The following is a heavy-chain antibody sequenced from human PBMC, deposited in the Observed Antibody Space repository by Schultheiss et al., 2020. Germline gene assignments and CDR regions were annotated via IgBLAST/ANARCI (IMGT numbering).Heavy chain of an antibody. CDR2: IYTSGST. CDR1: GGSISSGSYY. D-gene: IGHD2-21*02. V-gene: IGHV4-61*02. Sequence: SETLSLTCTVSGGSISSGSYYWSWIRQPAGKGLEWIGRIYTSGSTYYNPSLKSRATISVDTSKNQFSLKLSSVTAADTAVYYCARNCGGDCSYFQHWGQGTLVTVSS. CDR3: ARNCGGDCSYFQH. J-gene: IGHJ1*01.